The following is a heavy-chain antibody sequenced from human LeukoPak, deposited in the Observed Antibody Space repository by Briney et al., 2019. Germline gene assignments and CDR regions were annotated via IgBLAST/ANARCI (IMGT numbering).Heavy chain of an antibody. CDR2: FDPEDGET. D-gene: IGHD2-2*01. V-gene: IGHV1-24*01. CDR3: ARGNLGYCSSTSCYPNFDY. Sequence: ASVKVSCKVSGYTLTELSMHWVRQAPGKGLEWMGGFDPEDGETIYAQKFQGRVTMTEDTSTDTAYMELSSLRSEDTAVYYCARGNLGYCSSTSCYPNFDYWGQGPLVTVSS. J-gene: IGHJ4*02. CDR1: GYTLTELS.